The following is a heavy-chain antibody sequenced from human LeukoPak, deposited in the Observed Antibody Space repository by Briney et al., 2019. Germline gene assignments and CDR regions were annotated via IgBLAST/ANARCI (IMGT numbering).Heavy chain of an antibody. CDR3: ARWGYLYYYYGMDV. CDR2: IYYSGST. Sequence: SETLSLTCTVSGGSISSYYWSWIRQPPGKGLEWIGYIYYSGSTNYNPSLKSRVTISVDTSKNQFPLKLSSVTAADTAVYYCARWGYLYYYYGMDVWGQGTTVTVSS. J-gene: IGHJ6*02. CDR1: GGSISSYY. D-gene: IGHD3-16*01. V-gene: IGHV4-59*01.